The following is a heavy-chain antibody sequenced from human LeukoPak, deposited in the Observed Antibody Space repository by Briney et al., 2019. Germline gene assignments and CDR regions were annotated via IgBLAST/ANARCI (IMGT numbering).Heavy chain of an antibody. CDR3: AKGKESSSWSPDFDY. D-gene: IGHD6-13*01. CDR1: GFTFDDYA. J-gene: IGHJ4*02. Sequence: GGSLRLSCAASGFTFDDYAMHWVRQAPGKGLEWVSGISWNSGSIGYADSVKGRFTISRDNAKNSLYLQMNSLRAEDMALYYCAKGKESSSWSPDFDYWGQGTLVTVSS. V-gene: IGHV3-9*03. CDR2: ISWNSGSI.